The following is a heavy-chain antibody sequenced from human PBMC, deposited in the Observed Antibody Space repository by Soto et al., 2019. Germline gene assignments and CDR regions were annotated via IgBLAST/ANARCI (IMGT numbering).Heavy chain of an antibody. V-gene: IGHV4-59*01. J-gene: IGHJ4*02. CDR2: IYYSGST. Sequence: QVQLQESGPGLVKPSETLSLTCTVSGGSISSYYWSWIRQPPGKGLEWIGYIYYSGSTNYNPSLKSRVTISVDTSKNQFSLKLSSVTAADTAVYYCATLEYGDYNFDYWGQGTLVTVSS. CDR1: GGSISSYY. D-gene: IGHD4-17*01. CDR3: ATLEYGDYNFDY.